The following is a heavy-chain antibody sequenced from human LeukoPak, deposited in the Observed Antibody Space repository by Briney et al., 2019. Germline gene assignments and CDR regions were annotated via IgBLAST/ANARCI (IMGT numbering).Heavy chain of an antibody. CDR3: ATLPT. V-gene: IGHV3-30-3*01. CDR1: GFSFSSYA. CDR2: ISYDGNNK. J-gene: IGHJ4*02. D-gene: IGHD4-17*01. Sequence: PGGSLRLSCAASGFSFSSYAMRWVRQAPGKGLEWVAVISYDGNNKYYADSVKGRFTISRDNSKNTLYLQMYSLRAEDTALYYCATLPTWGQGTLVTVSS.